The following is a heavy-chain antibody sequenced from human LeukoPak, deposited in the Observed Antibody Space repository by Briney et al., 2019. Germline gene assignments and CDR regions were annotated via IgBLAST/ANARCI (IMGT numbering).Heavy chain of an antibody. CDR2: ISAYNGNT. V-gene: IGHV1-18*01. CDR3: ARADNRIVAVTADTFDY. Sequence: ASVKVSCKASGYIFTSYGFSWVRQAPGQGLEWMGWISAYNGNTNYAQKFQNRVTMTTDTSTRTAYMELRSLRSDDTDVYYCARADNRIVAVTADTFDYWGQGTLVTVSS. J-gene: IGHJ4*02. CDR1: GYIFTSYG. D-gene: IGHD2-21*02.